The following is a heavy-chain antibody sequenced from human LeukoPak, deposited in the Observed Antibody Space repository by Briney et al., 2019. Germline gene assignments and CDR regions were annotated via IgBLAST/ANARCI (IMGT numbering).Heavy chain of an antibody. J-gene: IGHJ5*02. Sequence: ASVKVSCKASGGTFSSYAISWVRQAPGQGLEWMGGIIPIFGTANYAQKFQGRVTMTRDTSTSTVYMELSSLRSEDTAVYYCARGGGVYSYGYWFDPWGQGTLVTVSS. D-gene: IGHD5-18*01. V-gene: IGHV1-69*05. CDR2: IIPIFGTA. CDR1: GGTFSSYA. CDR3: ARGGGVYSYGYWFDP.